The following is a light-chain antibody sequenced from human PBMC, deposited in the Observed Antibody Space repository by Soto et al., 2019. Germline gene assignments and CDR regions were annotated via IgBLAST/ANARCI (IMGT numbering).Light chain of an antibody. CDR3: CSYAGSNTYV. V-gene: IGLV2-23*01. J-gene: IGLJ1*01. CDR2: EGS. CDR1: SSDVGNYNL. Sequence: QSALTQPASVSGSPGQSITNSCTGTSSDVGNYNLVSWYQHHPGKAPKVVIYEGSKRPSGVSHRFSGFKSGNTASLTISGLQAEDEADYHCCSYAGSNTYVFGTGTKLTVL.